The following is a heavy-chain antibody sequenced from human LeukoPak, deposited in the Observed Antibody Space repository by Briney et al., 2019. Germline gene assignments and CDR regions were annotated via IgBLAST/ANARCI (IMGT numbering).Heavy chain of an antibody. CDR3: ARGGWHSGYYSYHYYYMDV. J-gene: IGHJ6*03. V-gene: IGHV3-9*01. CDR2: ISWNSARI. Sequence: GRSLRLSCAASGFTFDDYAMHWVRQAPGKGLEWVSGISWNSARIGYVDSVKGRFTISRDNAKNSLYLQMNSLRAEDTAVYYCARGGWHSGYYSYHYYYMDVWGKGTTVAVSS. D-gene: IGHD3-22*01. CDR1: GFTFDDYA.